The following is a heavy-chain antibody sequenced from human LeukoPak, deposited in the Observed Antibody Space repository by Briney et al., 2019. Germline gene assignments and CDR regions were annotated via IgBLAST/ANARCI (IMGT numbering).Heavy chain of an antibody. J-gene: IGHJ4*02. D-gene: IGHD2-15*01. V-gene: IGHV3-11*01. CDR1: GFTFSDYY. Sequence: GGSLRLSCAASGFTFSDYYMSWIRQAPGKGLEWVSYISSSGSTIYYADSVKGRFTISRDNAKNSLYLQMNSLRAEDTAVYYCARDLVVSRSPFDYWGQGTLVTVSS. CDR3: ARDLVVSRSPFDY. CDR2: ISSSGSTI.